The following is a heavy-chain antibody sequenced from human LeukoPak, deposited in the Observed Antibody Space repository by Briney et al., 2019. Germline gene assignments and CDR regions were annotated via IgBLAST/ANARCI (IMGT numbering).Heavy chain of an antibody. CDR3: ADLGRSTVARME. CDR1: GFTFSSYS. CDR2: ISSGSSYK. V-gene: IGHV3-21*01. J-gene: IGHJ4*02. D-gene: IGHD6-6*01. Sequence: PGGSLRLSCAASGFTFSSYSMNWVRQAPGKGLEWVSFISSGSSYKYYADSVKGRFTISRDNAKNSLYLQMNSLRAEDTAVYYCADLGRSTVARMEWGQGTPVTVSS.